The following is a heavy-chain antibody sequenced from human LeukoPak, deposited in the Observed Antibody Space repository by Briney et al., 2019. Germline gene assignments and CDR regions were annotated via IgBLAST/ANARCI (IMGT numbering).Heavy chain of an antibody. CDR3: ARGIWSRTVSSYYLDY. J-gene: IGHJ4*02. CDR2: IYSGGST. Sequence: GGSLRLSCAASGFTVSSNYMSWVRQAPGKGLEWVSVIYSGGSTYYADSVKGRFTISRDNSKNTLYLQMNSLRAEDTAVYYCARGIWSRTVSSYYLDYWGQGTLVTVSS. V-gene: IGHV3-53*01. D-gene: IGHD3-3*01. CDR1: GFTVSSNY.